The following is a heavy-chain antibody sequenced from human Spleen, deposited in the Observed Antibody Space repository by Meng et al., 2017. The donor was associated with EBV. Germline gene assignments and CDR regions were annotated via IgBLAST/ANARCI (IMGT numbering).Heavy chain of an antibody. Sequence: QLQLQESGPGLVRPSETLSLTCTVCGGSISSSYYWGWIRQPPGKGLEWIGSVFYSGSTFYKSSLRSRLTISVDTSKNQFSLKLSSVTAADTAVYYCARDSYSYGDSWFDPWGQGTLVTVSS. V-gene: IGHV4-39*07. CDR1: GGSISSSYY. J-gene: IGHJ5*02. D-gene: IGHD2-21*02. CDR3: ARDSYSYGDSWFDP. CDR2: VFYSGST.